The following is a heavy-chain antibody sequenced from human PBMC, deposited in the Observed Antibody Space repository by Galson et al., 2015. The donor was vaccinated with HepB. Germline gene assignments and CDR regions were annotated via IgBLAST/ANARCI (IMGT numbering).Heavy chain of an antibody. CDR3: ARDYGDGAFDI. CDR1: GYTFTSYY. Sequence: SVKVSCKASGYTFTSYYMHWVRQAPGQGLEWMGIINPSGGSTSYAQKFQGRVTMTRDTSTSTVYMVLSSLRSEDTAVYYCARDYGDGAFDIWGQGTMVTVSS. CDR2: INPSGGST. J-gene: IGHJ3*02. D-gene: IGHD4-17*01. V-gene: IGHV1-46*01.